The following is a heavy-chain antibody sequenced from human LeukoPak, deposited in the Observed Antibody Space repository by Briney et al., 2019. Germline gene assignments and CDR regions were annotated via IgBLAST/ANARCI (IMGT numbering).Heavy chain of an antibody. CDR1: GYTFTGYY. D-gene: IGHD3-3*01. V-gene: IGHV1-18*04. J-gene: IGHJ4*02. CDR3: ASSEKDEVLRFLEWSPGFDY. Sequence: ASVKVSCKASGYTFTGYYMHWVRQAPGQGLEWMGWISAYNGNTNYAQKLQGRVTMTTDTSTSTAYMELRSLRSDDTAVYYCASSEKDEVLRFLEWSPGFDYWGQGTLVTVSS. CDR2: ISAYNGNT.